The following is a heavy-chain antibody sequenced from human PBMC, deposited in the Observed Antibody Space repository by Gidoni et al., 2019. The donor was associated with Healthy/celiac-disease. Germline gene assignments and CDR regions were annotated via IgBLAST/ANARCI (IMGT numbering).Heavy chain of an antibody. J-gene: IGHJ3*02. V-gene: IGHV3-15*07. CDR3: TTAQIAAAGALGLAFDI. CDR2: IKSKTDGGTT. CDR1: GFTFSTAW. Sequence: EVQLVESGGGLVKPGGSLRLSCAASGFTFSTAWMHWVRQAPVKGLEWVGRIKSKTDGGTTDYAAPVKGRFTISRDDSKNTLYLQMNSLKTEDTAVYYCTTAQIAAAGALGLAFDIWGQGTMVTVSS. D-gene: IGHD6-13*01.